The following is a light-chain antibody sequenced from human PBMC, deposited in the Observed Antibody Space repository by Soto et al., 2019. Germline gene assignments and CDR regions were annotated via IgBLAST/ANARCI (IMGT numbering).Light chain of an antibody. CDR3: QHYGSSPYT. Sequence: EIVLTQSPGTLSLSPGERATFSCRASQSVSSSYLAWYQQKPGQAPRLLIYAASSRATGIPDRFSGSGSGTDFTLIISRLEPEDFAVYHCQHYGSSPYTFGQGTKLEIK. CDR1: QSVSSSY. CDR2: AAS. V-gene: IGKV3-20*01. J-gene: IGKJ2*01.